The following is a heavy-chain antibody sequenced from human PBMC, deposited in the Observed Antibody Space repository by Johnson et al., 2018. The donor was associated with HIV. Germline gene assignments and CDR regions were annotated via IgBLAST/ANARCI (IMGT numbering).Heavy chain of an antibody. CDR3: ARDWFMVQGADAFDI. Sequence: VQLVESGGGLVQPGGSLRLSCAASGFTFNNYAMTWVRQVAGKGLEWVSAISSSGGDTYSADSVEGRFSVSRDNSKNILYLHMNIVRTDDTALYYCARDWFMVQGADAFDIWGQGTMVTVSS. CDR1: GFTFNNYA. D-gene: IGHD3-10*01. J-gene: IGHJ3*02. CDR2: ISSSGGDT. V-gene: IGHV3-23*04.